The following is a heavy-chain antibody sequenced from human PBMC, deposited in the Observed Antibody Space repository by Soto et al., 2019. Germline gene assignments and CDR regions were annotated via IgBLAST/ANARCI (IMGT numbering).Heavy chain of an antibody. CDR1: GFTFSSYA. CDR2: ISYDGSNK. V-gene: IGHV3-30-3*01. CDR3: ARDSSGFDY. D-gene: IGHD6-19*01. J-gene: IGHJ4*02. Sequence: QVQLVESGGGVVQPGRSLRLSCAASGFTFSSYAMHWVRQAPGKGLEWVAVISYDGSNKYYADSVKGRFTISRDNSKNTLYLQMNSLRAGDTAVYYCARDSSGFDYWGQGTLVTVSS.